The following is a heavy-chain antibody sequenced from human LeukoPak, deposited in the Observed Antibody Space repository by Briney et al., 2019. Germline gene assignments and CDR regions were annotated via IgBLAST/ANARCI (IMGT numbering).Heavy chain of an antibody. CDR1: GYTFTGYY. D-gene: IGHD3-3*01. V-gene: IGHV1-2*02. Sequence: ASVKVSCKASGYTFTGYYMHWVRQAPGQGLKWMGWINPNSGGTNYAQKFQGRVTMTRDTSISTAYMELSRLRSDDTAVYYCARDDFWSGYPFDYWGQGTLVTVSS. J-gene: IGHJ4*02. CDR3: ARDDFWSGYPFDY. CDR2: INPNSGGT.